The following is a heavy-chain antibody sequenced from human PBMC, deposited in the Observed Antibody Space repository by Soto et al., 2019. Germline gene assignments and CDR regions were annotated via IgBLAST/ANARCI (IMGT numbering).Heavy chain of an antibody. CDR2: VTRGGSA. Sequence: GSLRLSCAASGFTFSNYAMTWVRQAPGKGLEWVSGVTRGGSAYYADSVKGRFTISRDNSKNTVFLQMNSLRAEGTAFYYCAKDSISDRETFNFDSWGQGTLVTVSS. CDR3: AKDSISDRETFNFDS. V-gene: IGHV3-23*01. J-gene: IGHJ4*02. D-gene: IGHD1-26*01. CDR1: GFTFSNYA.